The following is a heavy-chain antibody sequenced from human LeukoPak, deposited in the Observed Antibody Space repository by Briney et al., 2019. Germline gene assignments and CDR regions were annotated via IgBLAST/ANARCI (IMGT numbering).Heavy chain of an antibody. Sequence: SETLSLTCTVSGGSITGYYWGWIRQPPGLGLEWIGYIYYSGSTNYNPSLKSRVTISVDTSKNQFSLKLSSVTAADTAVYYCARGNYVWGSYEPHYFDYWGQGTLVTVSS. V-gene: IGHV4-59*01. CDR3: ARGNYVWGSYEPHYFDY. D-gene: IGHD3-16*01. CDR2: IYYSGST. CDR1: GGSITGYY. J-gene: IGHJ4*02.